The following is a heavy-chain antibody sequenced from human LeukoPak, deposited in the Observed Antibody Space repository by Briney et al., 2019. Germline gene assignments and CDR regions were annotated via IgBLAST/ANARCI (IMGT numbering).Heavy chain of an antibody. V-gene: IGHV3-7*03. Sequence: GGSLRLSCAASGFTVSSSFMYWVRQAPGKGLEWVANIKQERGQEYYVDSVKGRFTISIDSAKNSLYLQMNSLRVEDTAMYYCASLDTAKQPLANHWGQGTLVTVSS. CDR2: IKQERGQE. CDR1: GFTVSSSF. J-gene: IGHJ5*02. D-gene: IGHD5-18*01. CDR3: ASLDTAKQPLANH.